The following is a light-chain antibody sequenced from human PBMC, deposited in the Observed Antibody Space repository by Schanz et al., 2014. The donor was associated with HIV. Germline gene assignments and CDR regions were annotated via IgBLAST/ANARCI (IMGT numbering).Light chain of an antibody. V-gene: IGLV1-40*01. CDR2: GNS. CDR3: CSYAGSYTFVL. J-gene: IGLJ2*01. CDR1: SSNIGAGYD. Sequence: QSVLTQPPSVSGAPGQRVTISCTGSSSNIGAGYDVHWYQQLPGTAPKLLIYGNSNRPSGVPDRFSGSKSGNTASLTISGLQTEDEADYYCCSYAGSYTFVLFGGGTKLTVL.